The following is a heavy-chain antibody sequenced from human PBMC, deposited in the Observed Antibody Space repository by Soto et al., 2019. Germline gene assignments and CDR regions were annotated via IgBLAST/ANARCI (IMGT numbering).Heavy chain of an antibody. CDR1: GFTFSSYS. J-gene: IGHJ4*01. CDR2: ISSRNSTI. Sequence: PGGSLRLSCAASGFTFSSYSMNWVRQAPGKGLEWVSYISSRNSTIYYADSVKGRFTISRDNAKNSLYLQMNSLRAEDTAVYYCARYSTKLGYWGQGTLVTVSS. V-gene: IGHV3-48*01. CDR3: ARYSTKLGY. D-gene: IGHD2-2*01.